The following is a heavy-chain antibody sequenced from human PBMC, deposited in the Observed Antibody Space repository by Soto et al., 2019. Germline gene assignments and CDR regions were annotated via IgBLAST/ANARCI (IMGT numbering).Heavy chain of an antibody. J-gene: IGHJ6*02. V-gene: IGHV4-39*01. CDR3: APLSVSLSGPYGIHV. CDR1: GYSVTSSDYY. D-gene: IGHD2-15*01. Sequence: TLSLTCSVSGYSVTSSDYYWAWIRQPPGKGLEWIGSMFYSGLTYYNPSLKSRVTLSVDTSKNQFSVRLNSATAADTAVYYCAPLSVSLSGPYGIHVWGQGTTVTVSS. CDR2: MFYSGLT.